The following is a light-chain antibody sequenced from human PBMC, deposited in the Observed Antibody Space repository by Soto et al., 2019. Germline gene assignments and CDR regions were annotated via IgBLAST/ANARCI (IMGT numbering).Light chain of an antibody. CDR2: EVT. CDR3: FSYTVSGMI. CDR1: SSDIGAYNY. J-gene: IGLJ2*01. V-gene: IGLV2-14*01. Sequence: QSALTQPASVSGSPGQSITISCTGSSSDIGAYNYVSWYQCHPGKAPKLMIYEVTNRPSGISNRFSGSKSGTTAFLTISGLQAEDEADYYCFSYTVSGMIFGGGTKVTVL.